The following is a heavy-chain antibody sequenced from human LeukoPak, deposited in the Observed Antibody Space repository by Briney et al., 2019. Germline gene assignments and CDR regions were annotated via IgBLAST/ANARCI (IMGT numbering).Heavy chain of an antibody. CDR3: TRDCGTSGCDY. CDR2: INTDGTST. D-gene: IGHD5-12*01. CDR1: GFTFSSYG. J-gene: IGHJ4*02. Sequence: GGSLRLSCAASGFTFSSYGMHWVRQAPGKGLVWVSRINTDGTSTTNADSVKGRFTISRDNAKNTVYLQMNSLRVEDTAVYYCTRDCGTSGCDYWGQGTLVTVSS. V-gene: IGHV3-74*01.